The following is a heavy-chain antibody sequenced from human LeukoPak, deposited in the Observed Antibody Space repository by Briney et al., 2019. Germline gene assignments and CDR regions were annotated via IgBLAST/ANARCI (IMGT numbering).Heavy chain of an antibody. J-gene: IGHJ4*02. Sequence: PGGSLRLSCAASGFTVSSNYISWVRQAPGKGLEWVSVIYSGGSTYYADSVKGRFTISRDNSKNTLYLQMNSLRAEDTAVYYCARDSIYGSGDYWGQGTLVTVSS. CDR2: IYSGGST. V-gene: IGHV3-66*01. CDR3: ARDSIYGSGDY. CDR1: GFTVSSNY. D-gene: IGHD3-10*01.